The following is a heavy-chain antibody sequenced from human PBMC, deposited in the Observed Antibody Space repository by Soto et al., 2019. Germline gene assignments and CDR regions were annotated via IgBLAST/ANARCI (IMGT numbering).Heavy chain of an antibody. J-gene: IGHJ6*02. CDR2: IYPGDSDT. CDR1: GYIFTDHC. V-gene: IGHV5-51*01. D-gene: IGHD5-12*01. CDR3: ARQDSGYDPNGMDV. Sequence: GESLKISCKGSGYIFTDHCIVWVRQMAGKGLEWMGIIYPGDSDTRYSPSFQGQVTISADKSISTAYLQWSSLKASDTAMYYCARQDSGYDPNGMDVWGQGTTVTVSS.